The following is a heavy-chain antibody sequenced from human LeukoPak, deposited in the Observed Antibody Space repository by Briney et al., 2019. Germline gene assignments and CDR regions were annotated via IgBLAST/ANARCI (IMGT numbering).Heavy chain of an antibody. CDR1: GGSISSGDYY. CDR3: ARVWDREGYYDCNDAFDI. Sequence: SETLSLTCTVSGGSISSGDYYWSWLRQPPGRGLEWIGYIYYSGSTYYNPSLKSRVTISVDTSKNQFSLKLSSVTAADTAVYYCARVWDREGYYDCNDAFDIWGQGTMVTVSS. D-gene: IGHD3-22*01. CDR2: IYYSGST. J-gene: IGHJ3*02. V-gene: IGHV4-30-4*01.